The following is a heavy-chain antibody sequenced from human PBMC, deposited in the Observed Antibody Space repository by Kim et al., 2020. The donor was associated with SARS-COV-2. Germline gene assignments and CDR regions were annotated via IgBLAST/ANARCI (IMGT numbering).Heavy chain of an antibody. CDR3: AKDHPSNGWPAFDS. CDR2: INNGGNP. CDR1: GFTFTSRA. D-gene: IGHD6-19*01. V-gene: IGHV3-23*01. J-gene: IGHJ4*02. Sequence: GGSLRLSCVASGFTFTSRAMSWVRQSPVKGLEWVASINNGGNPYYANFVKGRFTISRDITKDTLYLQMNSLRADDTALYYCAKDHPSNGWPAFDSWGQGT.